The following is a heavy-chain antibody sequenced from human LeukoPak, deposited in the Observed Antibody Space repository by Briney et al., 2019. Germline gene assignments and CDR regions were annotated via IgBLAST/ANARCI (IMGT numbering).Heavy chain of an antibody. CDR2: INPTGGST. Sequence: ASVKVSCKTSGYTFTSYYIHWVRQAPGQGLEWMGIINPTGGSTTYAQNFQGRVTMTRNTSISTAYMELSSLRSEDTAVYYCARGYYGDHVDWYAFDIWGQGTMVTVSS. V-gene: IGHV1-46*01. J-gene: IGHJ3*02. D-gene: IGHD4-17*01. CDR3: ARGYYGDHVDWYAFDI. CDR1: GYTFTSYY.